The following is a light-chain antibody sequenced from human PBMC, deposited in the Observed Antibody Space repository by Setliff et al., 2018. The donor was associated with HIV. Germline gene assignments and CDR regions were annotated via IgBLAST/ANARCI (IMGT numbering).Light chain of an antibody. J-gene: IGLJ1*01. Sequence: QSALTQPASVSGSPGQSITISCTGTSSDVGSYNLVSWYQHHPGKAPKFMIFEVNKRPSGVSNRFSGSKSGNTASLTISGLQAEDEADYYFCSYAGGSTFVFGSGTRSPS. CDR2: EVN. CDR1: SSDVGSYNL. V-gene: IGLV2-23*02. CDR3: CSYAGGSTFV.